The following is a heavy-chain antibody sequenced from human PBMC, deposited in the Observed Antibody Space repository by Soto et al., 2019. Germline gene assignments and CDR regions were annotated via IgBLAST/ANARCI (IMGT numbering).Heavy chain of an antibody. Sequence: GESLKISCKGSGYSFTSYWISWVRQMPGKGLEWMGRIDPSDSYTNYSPSLQGHVTISADKSISTACLQWSSLKASDTAMYYCAREYSSSHYYYYGMDVWGQGTTVTVSS. V-gene: IGHV5-10-1*01. CDR2: IDPSDSYT. J-gene: IGHJ6*02. CDR1: GYSFTSYW. D-gene: IGHD6-6*01. CDR3: AREYSSSHYYYYGMDV.